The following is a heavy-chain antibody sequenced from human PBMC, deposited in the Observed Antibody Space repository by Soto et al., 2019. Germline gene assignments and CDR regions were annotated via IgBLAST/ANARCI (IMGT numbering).Heavy chain of an antibody. D-gene: IGHD2-15*01. CDR1: GYTFANYG. V-gene: IGHV1-18*01. Sequence: QVHLVQSGGEVKKPGASVKVSCKASGYTFANYGRTLVRQTPGQGLEWMGLISAHNDKTKFAQKFQCRITVTTHPSASIAYTGLRSLATDATAVYYCARARYHISGSWYLGCFDYWGRGSLVSMSS. J-gene: IGHJ4*02. CDR3: ARARYHISGSWYLGCFDY. CDR2: ISAHNDKT.